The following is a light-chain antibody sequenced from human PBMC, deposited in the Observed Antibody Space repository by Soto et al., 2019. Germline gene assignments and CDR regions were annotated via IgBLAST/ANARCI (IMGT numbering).Light chain of an antibody. Sequence: QSVLAQPPSVSGAPGQRVTISCTGSNSNIGADYDVHWYQQFPVAAPKLLIYGNTNRPSGVPDRFSGSKSRISASLPITGLQAEDEADYFCQSYDSGLSGVVFGGGTQLTVL. V-gene: IGLV1-40*01. CDR2: GNT. CDR1: NSNIGADYD. CDR3: QSYDSGLSGVV. J-gene: IGLJ2*01.